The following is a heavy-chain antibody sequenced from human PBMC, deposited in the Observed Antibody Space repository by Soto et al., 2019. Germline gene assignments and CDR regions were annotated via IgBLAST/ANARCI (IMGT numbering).Heavy chain of an antibody. Sequence: ASVKVSCKASGYTFTSYAMHWVCQAPGQRLEWMGWINAGNGNTKYSQKFQGRVTITRDTSASTAYMELSSLRSEDTAVYYCARVNYYDSSGYSPTNWFDPWGQGTLVTVSS. CDR1: GYTFTSYA. D-gene: IGHD3-22*01. V-gene: IGHV1-3*01. CDR2: INAGNGNT. CDR3: ARVNYYDSSGYSPTNWFDP. J-gene: IGHJ5*02.